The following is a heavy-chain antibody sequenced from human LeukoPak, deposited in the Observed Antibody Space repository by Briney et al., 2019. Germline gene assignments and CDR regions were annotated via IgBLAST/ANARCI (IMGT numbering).Heavy chain of an antibody. V-gene: IGHV4-34*01. D-gene: IGHD1-14*01. J-gene: IGHJ5*02. Sequence: SETLSLTCAVYGGSFSGYYWSWIRQPPGKGLEWIGEINHSGSTNYNPSLKSRVTISVDTSKNQFSLKLSSVTAADTAVYYCARGGRDTLYNWFDPWGQGTLVTVSP. CDR2: INHSGST. CDR1: GGSFSGYY. CDR3: ARGGRDTLYNWFDP.